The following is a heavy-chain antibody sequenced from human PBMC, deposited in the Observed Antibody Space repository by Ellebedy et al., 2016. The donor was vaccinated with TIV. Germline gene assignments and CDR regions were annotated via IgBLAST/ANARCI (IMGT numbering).Heavy chain of an antibody. CDR3: ASFHGEFDY. D-gene: IGHD4-17*01. Sequence: AASVKVSCKASGYTFTSNAISWVRQAPGQGLEWLGGIIPVLDTANYAQKFQGRLTITADESTTTAYTELSSLTSEDTAVYYCASFHGEFDYWGQGTLVTVSS. CDR2: IIPVLDTA. V-gene: IGHV1-69*13. J-gene: IGHJ4*02. CDR1: GYTFTSNA.